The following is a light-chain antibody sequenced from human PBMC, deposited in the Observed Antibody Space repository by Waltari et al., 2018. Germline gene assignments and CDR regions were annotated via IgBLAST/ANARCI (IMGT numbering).Light chain of an antibody. Sequence: DVVLTQSPLSLPVTLGQPASISCRSSQSLGNTYLNWFQQRPGQSPRRLIYKVSNRDSGGPDRFSGSGSGTVFTLEISRVEAEDVGVYYCMQGTHWPYTFGQGTKLEIK. CDR3: MQGTHWPYT. CDR1: QSLGNTY. V-gene: IGKV2-30*01. CDR2: KVS. J-gene: IGKJ2*01.